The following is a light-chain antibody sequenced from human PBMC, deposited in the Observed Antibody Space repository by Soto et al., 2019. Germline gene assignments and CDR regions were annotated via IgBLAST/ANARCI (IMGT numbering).Light chain of an antibody. CDR2: GNS. CDR1: SSNIGAGYD. V-gene: IGLV1-40*01. Sequence: QSVLTQPPSVSGAPGQRVTISCTGSSSNIGAGYDVHWYQQLPGTAPKLLIYGNSNRPSGVPDRFSGSKSGTSASLAITGLQAEDEADYYCQSYDSSLIGSVFGGGTKVIVL. J-gene: IGLJ2*01. CDR3: QSYDSSLIGSV.